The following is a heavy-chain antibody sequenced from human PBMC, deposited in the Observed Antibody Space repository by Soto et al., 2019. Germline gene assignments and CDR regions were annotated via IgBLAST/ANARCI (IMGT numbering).Heavy chain of an antibody. CDR2: LIGGHYGT. V-gene: IGHV3-23*01. D-gene: IGHD3-10*01. J-gene: IGHJ5*02. CDR1: GFTLQNYA. CDR3: AKGKSTGDIDWFDP. Sequence: HPGGSLRLSCTASGFTLQNYAMAWVRQAPGKGLEWVSTLIGGHYGTAYSYSVKGRFTVSRDNSKNCLYLQMNSPGVEDTAMYFCAKGKSTGDIDWFDPWGQGSLVTV.